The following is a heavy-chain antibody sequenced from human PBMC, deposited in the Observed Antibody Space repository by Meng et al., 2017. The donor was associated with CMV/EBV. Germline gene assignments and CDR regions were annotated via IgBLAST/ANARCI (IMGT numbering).Heavy chain of an antibody. V-gene: IGHV3-21*01. Sequence: GESLKISCAASGFTFSSYSMNWVRQAPGKGLEWVSSISSSSSYIYYADSVKGRFTISRDNAKNSLYLKMNSLRAEDTAVYYCARALRPIDGAPYGMDVWGQGTTVTVSS. D-gene: IGHD3-16*01. CDR2: ISSSSSYI. CDR1: GFTFSSYS. CDR3: ARALRPIDGAPYGMDV. J-gene: IGHJ6*02.